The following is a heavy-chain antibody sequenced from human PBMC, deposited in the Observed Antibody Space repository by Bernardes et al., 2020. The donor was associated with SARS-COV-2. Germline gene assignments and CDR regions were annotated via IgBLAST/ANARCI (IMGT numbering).Heavy chain of an antibody. CDR1: GFTFSSYS. D-gene: IGHD6-19*01. CDR3: VKADYKCSWPGSGWGGHLIDN. V-gene: IGHV3-64D*06. J-gene: IGHJ4*02. Sequence: GGSLRLSCSASGFTFSSYSMHWVRQAPGKGLEYVSGISSDGATKPYADSVEDRFTISRDNSKDTLYLQLTSLRLEDTAVYYCVKADYKCSWPGSGWGGHLIDNWGQGSLLTDS. CDR2: ISSDGATK.